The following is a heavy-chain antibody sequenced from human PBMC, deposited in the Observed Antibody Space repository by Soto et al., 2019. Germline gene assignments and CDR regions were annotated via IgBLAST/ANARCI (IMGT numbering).Heavy chain of an antibody. J-gene: IGHJ1*01. CDR2: ISGSARST. CDR1: GGTFSSYA. Sequence: GGSLRLSCAAGGGTFSSYAMSWVRRAPGKGLEWVSAISGSARSTKYADSVKGRFTISRDNSKNTLFLQMSSLRAEDTAVYYCAKDVHYDIVTGIEYFHHWAQGTLVTVSS. D-gene: IGHD3-9*01. CDR3: AKDVHYDIVTGIEYFHH. V-gene: IGHV3-23*01.